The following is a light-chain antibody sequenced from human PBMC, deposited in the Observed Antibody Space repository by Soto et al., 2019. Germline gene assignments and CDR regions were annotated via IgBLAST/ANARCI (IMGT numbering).Light chain of an antibody. Sequence: IQLTQSPSSLSASVGDRVTITCRASQGISSYLAWYQQKPGKAPKLLIYAASTLQSGVPSRFSGSGSGTDFTLTISSLQPEDSATYYCQQLNSYPPTFGPGTKVDIK. V-gene: IGKV1-9*01. J-gene: IGKJ3*01. CDR1: QGISSY. CDR2: AAS. CDR3: QQLNSYPPT.